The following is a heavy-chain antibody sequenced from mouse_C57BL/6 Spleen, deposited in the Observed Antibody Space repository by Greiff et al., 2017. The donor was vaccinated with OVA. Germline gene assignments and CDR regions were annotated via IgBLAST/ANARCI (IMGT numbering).Heavy chain of an antibody. V-gene: IGHV6-3*01. CDR3: TGPPYDGSSWYFDV. J-gene: IGHJ1*03. Sequence: DVKLQESGGGLVQPGGSMKLSCVASGFTFSNYWMNWVRQSPEKGLEWVAQIRLKSDNYATHYAESVKGRFTISRDDSKSSVYLQMNNLRAEDTGIYYCTGPPYDGSSWYFDVWGTGTTVTVSS. D-gene: IGHD1-1*01. CDR2: IRLKSDNYAT. CDR1: GFTFSNYW.